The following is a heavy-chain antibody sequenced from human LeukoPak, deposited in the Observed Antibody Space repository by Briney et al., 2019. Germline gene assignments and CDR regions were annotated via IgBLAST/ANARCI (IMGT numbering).Heavy chain of an antibody. D-gene: IGHD6-6*01. V-gene: IGHV3-21*01. CDR1: GFPFSGYS. Sequence: GGSLRLSCAGSGFPFSGYSMNWVRQTPGKGLEWVSSMSILSGITYYAKSVTGRFTVTRDNAKNLLHLQMNRRRVDDTAIYYGAREFEYSSSGAGYWGQGTLVTVSS. J-gene: IGHJ4*02. CDR2: MSILSGIT. CDR3: AREFEYSSSGAGY.